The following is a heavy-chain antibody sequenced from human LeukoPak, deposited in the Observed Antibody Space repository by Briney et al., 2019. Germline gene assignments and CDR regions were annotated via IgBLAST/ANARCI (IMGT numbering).Heavy chain of an antibody. D-gene: IGHD2-15*01. CDR1: GGSISSRIYS. V-gene: IGHV4-39*01. CDR2: IYYSGST. J-gene: IGHJ4*02. Sequence: RSETLSLTCTVSGGSISSRIYSWVWIRQPPGKGLEWIGSIYYSGSTYYNQSLKSRVTISVDTSKKQFSLKLNSVTAADTAVYYCARSPLLLYVTGLYYFDYWGQGTLVTVSS. CDR3: ARSPLLLYVTGLYYFDY.